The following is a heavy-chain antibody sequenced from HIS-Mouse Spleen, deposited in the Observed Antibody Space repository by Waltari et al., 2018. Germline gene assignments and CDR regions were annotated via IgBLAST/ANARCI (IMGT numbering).Heavy chain of an antibody. V-gene: IGHV3-7*01. J-gene: IGHJ5*02. CDR1: GFTFSSYW. D-gene: IGHD6-19*01. Sequence: EVQLVESGGGLVQPGGSLRLSCAASGFTFSSYWMSWVRQAPGKVLGWGATRKQDGSAHYYVDAVKGRFTISRDNAKNSLYLQMNSLRAEDTAVYYCARASGWYWFDPWGQGTLVTVSS. CDR2: RKQDGSAH. CDR3: ARASGWYWFDP.